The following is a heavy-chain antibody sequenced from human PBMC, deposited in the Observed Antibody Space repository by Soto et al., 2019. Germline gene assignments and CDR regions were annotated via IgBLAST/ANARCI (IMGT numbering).Heavy chain of an antibody. CDR1: CGSLSRYD. CDR2: VYFSWHT. J-gene: IGHJ5*02. D-gene: IGHD6-25*01. CDR3: GSVRPSGYVLS. Sequence: SETLSLRWSVYCGSLSRYDWTWIRHSPGTRLEXIGYVYFSWHTHHNSSLKSRVTISIDTSKNQFSLRLDSVIAADTAFYYCGSVRPSGYVLSWGQGTLVTVSS. V-gene: IGHV4-59*01.